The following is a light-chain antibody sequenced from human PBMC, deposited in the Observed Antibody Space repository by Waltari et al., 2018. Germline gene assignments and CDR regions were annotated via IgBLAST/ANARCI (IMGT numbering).Light chain of an antibody. J-gene: IGKJ2*01. Sequence: IVMTHSPATLSVSPGERATLSCRASQGVSSDLAWYQQKPGQSPRLLMFGASTRATGIPARFSGSGSGTEFTLTISSLQSEDFAVYYCQQSNNWPYTFGQGTKLEIK. CDR1: QGVSSD. CDR3: QQSNNWPYT. CDR2: GAS. V-gene: IGKV3-15*01.